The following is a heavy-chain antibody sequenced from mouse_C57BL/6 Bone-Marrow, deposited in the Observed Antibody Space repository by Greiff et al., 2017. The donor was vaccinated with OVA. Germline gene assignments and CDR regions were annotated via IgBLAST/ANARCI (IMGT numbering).Heavy chain of an antibody. CDR1: GYAFTNYL. CDR2: INPGSGGT. D-gene: IGHD1-1*01. Sequence: QVQLQQSGAELVRPGTSVKVSCKASGYAFTNYLIEWVKQRPGQGLEWIGVINPGSGGTNYTEKFKGKATLTADKSSSTAYMQLSSLTSEDSAVYFCARTDYGSRGWYFDVWGTGTTVTVSS. CDR3: ARTDYGSRGWYFDV. V-gene: IGHV1-54*01. J-gene: IGHJ1*03.